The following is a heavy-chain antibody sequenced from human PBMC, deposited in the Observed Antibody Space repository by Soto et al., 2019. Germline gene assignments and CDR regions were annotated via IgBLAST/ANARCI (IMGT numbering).Heavy chain of an antibody. V-gene: IGHV3-23*01. Sequence: EVQLLESGGGLVQPGGSLRLSCAASGLTFSSYAMSWVRQAPGKGLEWVSTISGSGGSTYYADSAKGRFTISRDNSKNTLYLQMNSLRAEDTAVYYCAKSGRVVVTAFDYWGQGTQVTVSS. D-gene: IGHD2-21*02. CDR1: GLTFSSYA. CDR2: ISGSGGST. CDR3: AKSGRVVVTAFDY. J-gene: IGHJ4*02.